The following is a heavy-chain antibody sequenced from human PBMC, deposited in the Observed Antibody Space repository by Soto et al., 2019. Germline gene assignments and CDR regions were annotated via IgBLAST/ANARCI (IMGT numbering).Heavy chain of an antibody. V-gene: IGHV1-69*12. Sequence: QVQLVQSGAEVKKPESSVKVSCKAPGGTFSTYAISWVRQAPGQGLEWMGGIIPMCGTANYAQRFRDRVTITADESTNTVYRELSSLRSEDTAVYFCASGIQLWLRRINTGYSGWGQGTLVTVSS. D-gene: IGHD5-18*01. J-gene: IGHJ4*02. CDR2: IIPMCGTA. CDR1: GGTFSTYA. CDR3: ASGIQLWLRRINTGYSG.